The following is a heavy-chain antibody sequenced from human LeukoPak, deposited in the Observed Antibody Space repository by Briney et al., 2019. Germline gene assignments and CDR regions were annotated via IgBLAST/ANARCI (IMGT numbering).Heavy chain of an antibody. CDR2: INTDGSST. Sequence: PGGSLRLSCAASGFTFSSYAMSWVRQAPGKGLVWVSRINTDGSSTSYADSVKGRFTISRDNAKNTLYLQMNSLRAEDTAVYYCARDGRNYNAFDIWGQGTMVTVSS. CDR3: ARDGRNYNAFDI. D-gene: IGHD1-7*01. CDR1: GFTFSSYA. J-gene: IGHJ3*02. V-gene: IGHV3-74*01.